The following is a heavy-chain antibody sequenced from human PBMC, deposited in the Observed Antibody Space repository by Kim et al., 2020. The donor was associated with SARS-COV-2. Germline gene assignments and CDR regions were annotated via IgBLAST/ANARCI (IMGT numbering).Heavy chain of an antibody. CDR3: AKGPYSSSWYFFQH. CDR2: ISGSGGSA. D-gene: IGHD6-13*01. CDR1: GFTYSSHA. V-gene: IGHV3-23*01. Sequence: GGSLRLSCAASGFTYSSHAMSWVRQAPGKGLEWVSAISGSGGSAYYADSVKGRFTISRDNSKNTLYLQMNSLRAEDTAVYYCAKGPYSSSWYFFQHWGQGTLVTVSS. J-gene: IGHJ1*01.